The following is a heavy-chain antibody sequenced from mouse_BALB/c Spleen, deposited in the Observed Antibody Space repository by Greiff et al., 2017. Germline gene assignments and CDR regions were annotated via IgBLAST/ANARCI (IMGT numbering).Heavy chain of an antibody. V-gene: IGHV3-2*02. J-gene: IGHJ4*01. CDR1: GYSITSDYA. CDR2: ISYSGST. D-gene: IGHD1-1*01. CDR3: ARSLYYYGTYYAMDY. Sequence: EVQLVESGPGLVKPSQSLSLTCTVTGYSITSDYAWNWIRQFPGNKLEWMGYISYSGSTSYNPSLKSRISITRDTSKNQFFLQLNSVTTEDTATYYCARSLYYYGTYYAMDYWGQGTSVTVSS.